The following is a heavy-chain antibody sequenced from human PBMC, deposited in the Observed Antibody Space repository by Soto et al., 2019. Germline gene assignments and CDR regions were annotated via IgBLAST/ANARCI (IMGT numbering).Heavy chain of an antibody. Sequence: ESGGDLVPPGGSLILSCAASGFIFSTSWMSWVRQAPGKGLEWVANIKYDGSKEYYVDSVKGRFTISRDNARNSLYLQMNSLRAEDTAVYYCARGDSGSWGFGGQGTLVTVSS. CDR3: ARGDSGSWGF. V-gene: IGHV3-7*03. CDR1: GFIFSTSW. D-gene: IGHD3-22*01. J-gene: IGHJ1*01. CDR2: IKYDGSKE.